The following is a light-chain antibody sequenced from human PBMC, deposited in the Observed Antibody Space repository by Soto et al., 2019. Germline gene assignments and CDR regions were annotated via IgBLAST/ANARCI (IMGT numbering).Light chain of an antibody. Sequence: EIVLTQSPGTLSLSPGERATLPCRASQNITNNYVAWYQHKPGQAPRLLIYGASSRATGIPVRFSGSGSGTDFTLTISRLEPEDSAVYYCQQRWSWPLTFGGGTKVDIK. CDR2: GAS. J-gene: IGKJ4*01. V-gene: IGKV3-20*01. CDR3: QQRWSWPLT. CDR1: QNITNNY.